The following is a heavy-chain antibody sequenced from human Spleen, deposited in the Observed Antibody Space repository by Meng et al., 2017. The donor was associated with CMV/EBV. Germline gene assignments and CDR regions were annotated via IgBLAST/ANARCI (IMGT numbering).Heavy chain of an antibody. D-gene: IGHD6-13*01. V-gene: IGHV1-69*10. J-gene: IGHJ5*02. CDR2: IIPFLNIQ. CDR3: ARDLGVAAARKAANWFDP. Sequence: TFKNTGITGVRRAPGQGLEWMGEIIPFLNIQNYAQKFQGRVTITADKSTNTAYMELSSLISEDTAIYYCARDLGVAAARKAANWFDPWGPGTLVTVSS. CDR1: TFKNTG.